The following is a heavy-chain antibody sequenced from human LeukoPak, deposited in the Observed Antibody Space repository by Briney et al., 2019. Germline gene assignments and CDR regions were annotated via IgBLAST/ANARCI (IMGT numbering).Heavy chain of an antibody. Sequence: KTGGSLRLSCAASGFTFSSYSMSWVRQAPGKGLEWFSSISSSSSYIYYADSVKGRFAISRDNAKNSLYLQMNSLRAEDTAVYYCARVPYSYGSRQYYFDYWGQGTLVTVSS. D-gene: IGHD5-18*01. CDR2: ISSSSSYI. J-gene: IGHJ4*02. CDR1: GFTFSSYS. V-gene: IGHV3-21*01. CDR3: ARVPYSYGSRQYYFDY.